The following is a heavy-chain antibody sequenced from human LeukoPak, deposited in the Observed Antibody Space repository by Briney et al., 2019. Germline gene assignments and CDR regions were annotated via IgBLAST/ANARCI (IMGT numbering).Heavy chain of an antibody. CDR3: AKGGGLSALRYFDWLKYYFDY. J-gene: IGHJ4*02. CDR1: GFTFSSYG. CDR2: IRYDGSNK. Sequence: PGGSLRLSCAASGFTFSSYGMHWVRPAAGRGLEWVAFIRYDGSNKYYADSVKGRFTISRDNSTNTLYLQMNSLRAEDTAVYYCAKGGGLSALRYFDWLKYYFDYWGQGTLVTVSS. D-gene: IGHD3-9*01. V-gene: IGHV3-30*02.